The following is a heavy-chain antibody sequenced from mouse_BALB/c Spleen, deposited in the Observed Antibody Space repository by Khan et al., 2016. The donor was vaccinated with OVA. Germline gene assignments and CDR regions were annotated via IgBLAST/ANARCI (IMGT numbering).Heavy chain of an antibody. CDR1: GYSFTSYY. D-gene: IGHD2-2*01. J-gene: IGHJ3*01. CDR3: TRHGYVAWFTY. CDR2: IDPFSGGT. Sequence: VQLKQSGPELMKPGASVKISCKASGYSFTSYYIHWVMQSHGTSLVWIGYIDPFSGGTTYNQKFKGKATLTVDKSSSTSYIHLSNLTSEDSAVYYCTRHGYVAWFTYWGQGTLVTVSA. V-gene: IGHV1S135*01.